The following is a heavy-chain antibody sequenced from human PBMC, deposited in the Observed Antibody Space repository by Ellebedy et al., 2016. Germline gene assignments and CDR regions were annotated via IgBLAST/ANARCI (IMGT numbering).Heavy chain of an antibody. V-gene: IGHV3-74*01. D-gene: IGHD2-15*01. J-gene: IGHJ4*02. CDR1: GFTFSSYW. CDR3: ARDLEDTPGDY. Sequence: GESLKISCAASGFTFSSYWMHWVRQAPGKGLVWVSRINSDGSSTSYADSVKGRFTISRDNAKNTLYLQMNSLRAEDTAVYYCARDLEDTPGDYWGQGTLVTVSS. CDR2: INSDGSST.